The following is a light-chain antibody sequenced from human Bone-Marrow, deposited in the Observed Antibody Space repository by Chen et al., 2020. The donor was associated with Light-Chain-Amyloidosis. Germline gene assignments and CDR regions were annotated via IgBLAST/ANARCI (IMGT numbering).Light chain of an antibody. Sequence: NFMLTQPHSVSESPGKTVIISCTRSSGSIATNYVQWYQQRPGSSPTTVIYEDDQRPSAVPDRFSGSIDRSSNSASLTIAGLKPEDEADYYCQSYQGSSQGVFGGGTKLTVL. CDR1: SGSIATNY. CDR3: QSYQGSSQGV. J-gene: IGLJ3*02. CDR2: EDD. V-gene: IGLV6-57*01.